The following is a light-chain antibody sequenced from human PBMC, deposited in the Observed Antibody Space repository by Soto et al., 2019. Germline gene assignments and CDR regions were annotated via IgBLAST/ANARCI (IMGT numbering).Light chain of an antibody. J-gene: IGKJ1*01. CDR2: KAS. Sequence: IQMTQSPSSLSASVGDRVAIACRASQGIRNDLGWYQQKPGKAPKILIYKASSLESGVPSRFSGSGAGTEFTLTISSLQPDDFATYYCQQYNSYTWTFGQGTKVDIK. V-gene: IGKV1-5*03. CDR1: QGIRND. CDR3: QQYNSYTWT.